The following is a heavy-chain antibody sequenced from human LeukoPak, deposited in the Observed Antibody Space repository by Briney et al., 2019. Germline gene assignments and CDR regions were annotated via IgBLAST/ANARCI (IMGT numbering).Heavy chain of an antibody. CDR2: INHSGST. J-gene: IGHJ6*02. CDR3: ARGPGGYCSGTSCRGMDV. V-gene: IGHV4-34*01. D-gene: IGHD2-2*01. CDR1: GGSFSGYY. Sequence: SETLSLTCAVYGGSFSGYYWSWIRQPPGKGLEWIGEINHSGSTNYNPSLKSRVTISVDTSKNQFSLKLSSVTAADTAVYYCARGPGGYCSGTSCRGMDVWGQGTTVTVSS.